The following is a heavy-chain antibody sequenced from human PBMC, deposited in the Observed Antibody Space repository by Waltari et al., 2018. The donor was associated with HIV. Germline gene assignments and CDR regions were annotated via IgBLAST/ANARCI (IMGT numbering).Heavy chain of an antibody. V-gene: IGHV3-74*01. CDR1: GFTFSSYW. Sequence: EVQLVESGGGLVQPGGSLRLSCAASGFTFSSYWMHWVRQAPGKGLVWVSRINSDGSSTSYADSVKGRFTISRDNAKNTLYLQMNSLRAEDTAVYYCARVPTMIAGGWFDPWGQGTLVTVSS. D-gene: IGHD3-22*01. J-gene: IGHJ5*02. CDR2: INSDGSST. CDR3: ARVPTMIAGGWFDP.